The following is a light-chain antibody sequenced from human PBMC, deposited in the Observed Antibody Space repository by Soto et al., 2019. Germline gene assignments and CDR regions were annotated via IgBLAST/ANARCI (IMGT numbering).Light chain of an antibody. CDR1: QSISSW. J-gene: IGKJ1*01. CDR2: DAS. V-gene: IGKV1-5*01. CDR3: QQYNSYSKT. Sequence: MTQSPATLSVSPGERATLSCRASQSISSWLAWYQQKPGKAPKLLIFDASSLESGVPSRFSGSGSGTEFTLTISSLQPDDFATYYCQQYNSYSKTFGQGTKVDI.